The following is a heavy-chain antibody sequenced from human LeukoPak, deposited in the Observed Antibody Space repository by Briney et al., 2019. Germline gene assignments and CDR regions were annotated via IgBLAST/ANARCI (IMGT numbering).Heavy chain of an antibody. D-gene: IGHD3-22*01. V-gene: IGHV4-31*03. CDR3: ARGATDYDSSGYQTDY. J-gene: IGHJ4*02. CDR1: GGSISSGGYY. Sequence: SETLSLTCTVSGGSISSGGYYWSWIRQHPGKGLEWIGYIYYSGSTYYNPSPRSRVTISVDTSKNQFSLKLSSVTAADTAVYYCARGATDYDSSGYQTDYWGQGTPVTVSS. CDR2: IYYSGST.